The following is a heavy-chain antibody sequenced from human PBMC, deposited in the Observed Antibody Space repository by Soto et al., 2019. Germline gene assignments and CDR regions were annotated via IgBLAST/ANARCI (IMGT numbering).Heavy chain of an antibody. CDR2: IYYSGST. CDR3: ARDYYDSSGYMGDNYYGMDV. J-gene: IGHJ6*02. D-gene: IGHD3-22*01. CDR1: GGSISSGGYY. V-gene: IGHV4-31*03. Sequence: PSETLSLTCTVSGGSISSGGYYWSWIRRHPGKGLEWIGYIYYSGSTYYNTSLKSRVTISVDTSKNQFSLKLSSVTAAETALYYFARDYYDSSGYMGDNYYGMDVWGQGTTVT.